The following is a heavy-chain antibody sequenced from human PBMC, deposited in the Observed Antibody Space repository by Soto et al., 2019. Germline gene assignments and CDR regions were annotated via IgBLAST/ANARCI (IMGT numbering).Heavy chain of an antibody. CDR1: GYSFIDYG. Sequence: GASVKVSCKTSGYSFIDYGVGWVRQVPGQGLEWLGWISAYDGDTKFEEKVQDRVTMTTDTSTATAFMELRSLTSDDTAVYYCTRSEKVVAATPDTKYYYYYYMDVWGKGTTVTVSS. D-gene: IGHD2-15*01. J-gene: IGHJ6*03. V-gene: IGHV1-18*01. CDR3: TRSEKVVAATPDTKYYYYYYMDV. CDR2: ISAYDGDT.